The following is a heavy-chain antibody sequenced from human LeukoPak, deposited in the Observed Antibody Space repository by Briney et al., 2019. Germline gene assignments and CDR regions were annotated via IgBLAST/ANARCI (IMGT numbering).Heavy chain of an antibody. J-gene: IGHJ3*02. CDR2: ISSGSRYI. Sequence: KPGGSLRLSCAASGFTISSYSMNWVRQAPGKGLEWVSGISSGSRYIYYADSVKGRFTISRDNAKDSLYLQMNSLRVEDTAVYYCAKEAHSSSSGSGAFDIWGQGTMVTVSS. D-gene: IGHD6-13*01. CDR3: AKEAHSSSSGSGAFDI. V-gene: IGHV3-21*01. CDR1: GFTISSYS.